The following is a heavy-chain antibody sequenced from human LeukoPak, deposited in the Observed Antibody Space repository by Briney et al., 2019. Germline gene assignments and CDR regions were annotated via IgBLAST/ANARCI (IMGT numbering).Heavy chain of an antibody. CDR2: IYHSGST. Sequence: SGTLSLTCAVSGGSISNSNWWSWVRQPPGKGLEWIGEIYHSGSTNYNPSLKSRVTMSVDKSKNQFSLKLSSVTAADTAVYYCARETMVRFDPWGQGTLVTVSS. CDR3: ARETMVRFDP. CDR1: GGSISNSNW. V-gene: IGHV4-4*02. D-gene: IGHD3-10*01. J-gene: IGHJ5*02.